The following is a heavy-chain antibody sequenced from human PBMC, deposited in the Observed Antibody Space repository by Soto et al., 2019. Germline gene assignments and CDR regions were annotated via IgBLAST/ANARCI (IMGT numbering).Heavy chain of an antibody. CDR1: GFTFSRSW. V-gene: IGHV3-7*01. Sequence: GGSLRLSCAASGFTFSRSWMSWVRQAPGKGLEWVASVKEDGSQTFYVDSVKGRFTISRDNANNVLYLQMNSLRVEDTAVYNCAREASWGQGTLVTVSS. CDR3: AREAS. J-gene: IGHJ5*02. CDR2: VKEDGSQT.